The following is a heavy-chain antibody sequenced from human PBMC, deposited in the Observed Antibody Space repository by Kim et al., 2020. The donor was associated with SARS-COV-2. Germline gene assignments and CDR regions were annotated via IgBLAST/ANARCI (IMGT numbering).Heavy chain of an antibody. V-gene: IGHV4-39*01. J-gene: IGHJ5*02. D-gene: IGHD6-13*01. CDR3: ARSTSSSWYWFDP. Sequence: SNPSLRSRVTISVDTSKNQFSLKLSSVTAADTAVYYCARSTSSSWYWFDPWGQGTLVTVSS.